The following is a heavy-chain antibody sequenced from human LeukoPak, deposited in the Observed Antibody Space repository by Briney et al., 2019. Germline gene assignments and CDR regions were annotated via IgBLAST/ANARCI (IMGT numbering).Heavy chain of an antibody. J-gene: IGHJ5*02. V-gene: IGHV3-30*04. CDR1: GFTFSSYA. D-gene: IGHD3-16*01. CDR3: AKGQGGSLNWFDP. CDR2: ISYDGSNK. Sequence: GGSLRLSCAASGFTFSSYAMHWVRQAPGKGLEWVAVISYDGSNKYYADSVKGRFTISRDNSKNTLYLQMNSLRAEDTAVYYCAKGQGGSLNWFDPWGQGTLVTVSS.